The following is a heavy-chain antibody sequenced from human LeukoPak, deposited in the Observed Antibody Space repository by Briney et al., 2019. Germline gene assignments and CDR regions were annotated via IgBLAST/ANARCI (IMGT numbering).Heavy chain of an antibody. J-gene: IGHJ4*02. Sequence: SETLSLTCAVSGYSISSGYYWGWIRQPPGKGLEWVGSIFHSGSTYYNPSLKSRVTISVDTSKNQFSLKLSSVTAADTAVYYCTRDRGVAVAGPPGYWGQGTLVTVSS. CDR3: TRDRGVAVAGPPGY. CDR1: GYSISSGYY. D-gene: IGHD6-19*01. V-gene: IGHV4-38-2*02. CDR2: IFHSGST.